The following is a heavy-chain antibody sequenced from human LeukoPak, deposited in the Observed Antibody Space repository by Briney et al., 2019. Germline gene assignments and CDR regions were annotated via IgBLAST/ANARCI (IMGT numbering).Heavy chain of an antibody. D-gene: IGHD3-10*01. V-gene: IGHV1-69*05. CDR3: ARVSPYYYGSGFRYYFDY. Sequence: SVKVSCKASGATFSSYAISWVRQAPGQGLEWMGGIIPIFGTANYAQKFQGRVTITTDESTSTAYMELSSLRSEDTAVYYCARVSPYYYGSGFRYYFDYWGQGTLVTVSS. CDR1: GATFSSYA. CDR2: IIPIFGTA. J-gene: IGHJ4*02.